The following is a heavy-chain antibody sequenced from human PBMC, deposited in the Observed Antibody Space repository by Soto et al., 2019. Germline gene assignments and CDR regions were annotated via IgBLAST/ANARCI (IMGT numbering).Heavy chain of an antibody. J-gene: IGHJ6*02. CDR3: ARDFGWYMSAFFRYYYGMDV. D-gene: IGHD6-19*01. CDR1: GYTFTSYA. Sequence: QVPLVQSGSELKKPGASVKVSCKASGYTFTSYAMNWVRQAPGQGLEWMGWINTNTGNPTYAQGFTGRFVFSLDTSVSTAYLQICSLKAEDTAVYYCARDFGWYMSAFFRYYYGMDVWGQGTTVTVSS. CDR2: INTNTGNP. V-gene: IGHV7-4-1*01.